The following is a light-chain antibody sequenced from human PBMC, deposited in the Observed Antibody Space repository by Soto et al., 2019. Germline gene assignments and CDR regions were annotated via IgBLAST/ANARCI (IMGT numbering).Light chain of an antibody. CDR1: QRVNTC. V-gene: IGKV1-5*01. CDR2: DAS. CDR3: QQYQIDWT. J-gene: IGKJ1*01. Sequence: DIQMTQSPSTLSASVGDGVSITCRASQRVNTCLAWYQQKPGKAPTLRIYDASSLQSGVPSRLSGSGSGTEFTLTISSLQPDDSATYYCQQYQIDWTFGQGTKVDIK.